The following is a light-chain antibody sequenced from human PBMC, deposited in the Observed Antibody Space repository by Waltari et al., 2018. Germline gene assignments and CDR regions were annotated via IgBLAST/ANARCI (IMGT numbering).Light chain of an antibody. CDR3: QQYNSYSYS. CDR2: KAS. J-gene: IGKJ2*03. CDR1: QSVSSW. V-gene: IGKV1-5*03. Sequence: TCRASQSVSSWFAWYQQKPAKAPKLLIYKASNLERGVPSRFSGSGSGTEFTLTISSLQPDDFATYYCQQYNSYSYSFGQGTKLEIK.